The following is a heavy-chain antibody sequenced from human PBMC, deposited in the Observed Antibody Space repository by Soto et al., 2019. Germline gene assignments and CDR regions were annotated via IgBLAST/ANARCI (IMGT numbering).Heavy chain of an antibody. CDR3: ARALYVYDSSGYYPTYFDY. CDR1: GGTFSSYA. J-gene: IGHJ4*02. V-gene: IGHV1-69*01. Sequence: QVRLVQSGAEVKKPGSSVKVSCKASGGTFSSYAFTWVRLAPGQGLEWMGGIVPIVGTANYAQKFQGRVTITADESTSTAYMELSSLRSEDTAVYYCARALYVYDSSGYYPTYFDYWGQGTLVTVSS. CDR2: IVPIVGTA. D-gene: IGHD3-22*01.